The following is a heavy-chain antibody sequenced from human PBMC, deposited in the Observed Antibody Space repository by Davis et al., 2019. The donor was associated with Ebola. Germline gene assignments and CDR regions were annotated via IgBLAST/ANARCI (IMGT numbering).Heavy chain of an antibody. D-gene: IGHD6-6*01. CDR3: ARGEDEYSSSMGV. J-gene: IGHJ6*02. V-gene: IGHV4-34*01. CDR1: GGSFSGYY. CDR2: INHSGST. Sequence: SETLSLTCAVYGGSFSGYYWSWIRQPPGKGLEWIGEINHSGSTNYNPSLKSRVTISVDTSKNQFSLKLSSVTAADTAVYYCARGEDEYSSSMGVWGQGTTVTVSS.